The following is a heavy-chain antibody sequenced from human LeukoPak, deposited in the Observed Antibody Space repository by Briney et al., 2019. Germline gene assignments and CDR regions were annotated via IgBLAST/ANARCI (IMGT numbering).Heavy chain of an antibody. CDR1: GFIFSSYA. Sequence: KPGGSLRLSCAASGFIFSSYAMSWVRQAPGKGLEWVGRIKSKTDAETTDYAAPVKGRFTISRDDSKNTLYLQMSSLKTEDTAVYYCTKAYDSSGYYRGDFDYWGQGTLATVSS. J-gene: IGHJ4*02. D-gene: IGHD3-22*01. CDR3: TKAYDSSGYYRGDFDY. V-gene: IGHV3-15*01. CDR2: IKSKTDAETT.